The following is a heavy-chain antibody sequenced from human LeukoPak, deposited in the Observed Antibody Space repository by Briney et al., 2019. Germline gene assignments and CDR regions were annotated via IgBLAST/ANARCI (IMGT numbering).Heavy chain of an antibody. CDR2: IRYDGSNK. CDR3: AKEITEGLWFGEYPFDY. V-gene: IGHV3-30*02. CDR1: GFTFSSYG. D-gene: IGHD3-10*01. Sequence: PGGSLRLSCAASGFTFSSYGMHWVRQAPGKGLEWVAFIRYDGSNKYYADSVKGRFTISRDNSKNTLYLQMNSLRAEDTAVYYCAKEITEGLWFGEYPFDYWGQGTLVTVSS. J-gene: IGHJ4*02.